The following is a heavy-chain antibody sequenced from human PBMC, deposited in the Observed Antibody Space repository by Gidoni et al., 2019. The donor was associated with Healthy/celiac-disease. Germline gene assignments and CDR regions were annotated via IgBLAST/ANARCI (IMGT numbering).Heavy chain of an antibody. CDR1: GAPFSRSA. D-gene: IGHD2-15*01. CDR3: ARDGRYCSGGSCYLNWYFDL. V-gene: IGHV1-69*01. J-gene: IGHJ2*01. Sequence: QVQLVQSGAEVTTPGSSVTVSCKASGAPFSRSAIRWVRQAPGQGLEWMGGIIPIFGTANYAQKFQGRVTITADESTSTAYMELSSLRSEDTAVYYCARDGRYCSGGSCYLNWYFDLWGRGTLVTVSS. CDR2: IIPIFGTA.